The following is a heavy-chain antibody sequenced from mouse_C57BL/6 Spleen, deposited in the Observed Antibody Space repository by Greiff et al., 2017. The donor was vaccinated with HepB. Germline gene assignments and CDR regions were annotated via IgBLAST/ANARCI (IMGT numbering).Heavy chain of an antibody. V-gene: IGHV5-6*01. J-gene: IGHJ2*01. CDR1: GFTFSSYG. CDR3: ARSFYDGYYGGDFDY. CDR2: ISSGGSYT. Sequence: EVQRVESGGDLVKPGGSLKLSCAASGFTFSSYGMSWVRQTPDKRLEWVATISSGGSYTYYPDSVKGRFTISRDNAKNTLYLQMSSLKSEDTAMYYCARSFYDGYYGGDFDYWGQGTTLTVSS. D-gene: IGHD2-3*01.